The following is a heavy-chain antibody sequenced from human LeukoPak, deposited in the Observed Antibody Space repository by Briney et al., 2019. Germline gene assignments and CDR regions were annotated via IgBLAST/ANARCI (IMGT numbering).Heavy chain of an antibody. CDR3: AKTSKYFDY. J-gene: IGHJ4*02. CDR1: GFTFSSYE. V-gene: IGHV3-23*01. Sequence: PGGSLRLSCAASGFTFSSYEMNWVRQAPGKRLEWASTISDSGGYTYYAGSVKGRFTISRDNSRNTLYLQMNSLRVEDTAVYYCAKTSKYFDYWGQGTLVTVSS. CDR2: ISDSGGYT.